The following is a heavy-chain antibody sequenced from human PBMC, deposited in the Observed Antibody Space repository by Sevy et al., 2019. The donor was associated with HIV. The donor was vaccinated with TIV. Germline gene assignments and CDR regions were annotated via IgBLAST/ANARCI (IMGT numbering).Heavy chain of an antibody. CDR1: GFSLSDHA. CDR2: ISYNGRNQ. V-gene: IGHV3-30*04. Sequence: GGSLRLSCAASGFSLSDHAVSWVRQTPGKGLEWLAVISYNGRNQYHADSVKGRFTISKDDSKNTLYLQLNSLRAEDTAVYYCARFVGYCSGGRCSIIDFWGQGTLVTVSS. D-gene: IGHD2-15*01. CDR3: ARFVGYCSGGRCSIIDF. J-gene: IGHJ4*02.